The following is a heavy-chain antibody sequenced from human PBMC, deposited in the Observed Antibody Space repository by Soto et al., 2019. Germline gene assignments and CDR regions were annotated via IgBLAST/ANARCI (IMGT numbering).Heavy chain of an antibody. CDR2: INPSSGGT. V-gene: IGHV1-46*01. D-gene: IGHD2-21*02. Sequence: ASVKVSCKASGYTFTTYYMHWVRQAPGQGLEWMGIINPSSGGTTYAQKFQGRVTMTGDTSTSTVYMELRSLRSEDTAMYYCAREGHCGGDCYPDYWGQGTLVTVSS. CDR1: GYTFTTYY. CDR3: AREGHCGGDCYPDY. J-gene: IGHJ4*02.